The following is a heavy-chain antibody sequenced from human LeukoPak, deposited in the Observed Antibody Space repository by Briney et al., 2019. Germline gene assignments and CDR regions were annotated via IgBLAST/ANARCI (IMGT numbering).Heavy chain of an antibody. V-gene: IGHV3-23*01. CDR1: GFTFSSHE. D-gene: IGHD2-21*02. Sequence: GGSLRLSCAASGFTFSSHEMSWVPQAPGKGLEWVAVVSRNGEATDYRGSVKGRLTISRDNSKNMVYLEMNSLRAEDTAIYYCAREMVTAQRYFDYWGQGTLVTVSS. J-gene: IGHJ4*02. CDR2: VSRNGEAT. CDR3: AREMVTAQRYFDY.